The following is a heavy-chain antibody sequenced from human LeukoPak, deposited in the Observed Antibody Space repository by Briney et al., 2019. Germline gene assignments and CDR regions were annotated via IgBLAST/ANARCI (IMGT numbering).Heavy chain of an antibody. CDR2: INPNSGGT. D-gene: IGHD3-9*01. V-gene: IGHV1-2*02. CDR3: ASILQYFDWSFDY. Sequence: GASVKVSCKASGYTFTGYYMHWVRQAPGQGLEWMGWINPNSGGTNYAQKFQGRVTMTRDTSISTAYMELSRLRSDDTAVYYCASILQYFDWSFDYWGQGTLVTVSS. J-gene: IGHJ4*02. CDR1: GYTFTGYY.